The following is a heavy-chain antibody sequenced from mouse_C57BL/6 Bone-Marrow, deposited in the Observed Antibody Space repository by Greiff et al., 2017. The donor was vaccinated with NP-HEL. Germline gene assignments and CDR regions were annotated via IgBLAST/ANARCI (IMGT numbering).Heavy chain of an antibody. Sequence: EVQGVESGGGLVKPGGSLKLSCAASGFTFSDYGMHWVRQAPEKGLEWVAYISSGSSTIYYADTGKGRFTISRDHAKNTRFLQMTSLRSEDTAMYYGARDYSNYVVADWGQGTLVTVSA. CDR1: GFTFSDYG. V-gene: IGHV5-17*01. D-gene: IGHD2-5*01. J-gene: IGHJ3*01. CDR2: ISSGSSTI. CDR3: ARDYSNYVVAD.